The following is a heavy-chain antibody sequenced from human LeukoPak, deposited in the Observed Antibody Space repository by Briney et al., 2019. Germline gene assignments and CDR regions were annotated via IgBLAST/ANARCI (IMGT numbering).Heavy chain of an antibody. Sequence: GGPLRLSCAASGFTLSSYWMSWVPHAPGKGLEGVANIKQDGSERYYVDSVKGRFTISRDNAKNSLYLQMNSLRAEDTAVYYCATSLLTRSPFDPWGQGTLVTVSS. CDR3: ATSLLTRSPFDP. D-gene: IGHD2-2*01. J-gene: IGHJ5*02. CDR2: IKQDGSER. CDR1: GFTLSSYW. V-gene: IGHV3-7*01.